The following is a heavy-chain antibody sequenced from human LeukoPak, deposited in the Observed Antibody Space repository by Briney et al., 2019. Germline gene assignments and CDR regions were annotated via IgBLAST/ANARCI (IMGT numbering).Heavy chain of an antibody. Sequence: PSETLSLTCAVSGGSISSSNWWSWVRQPPGKGLEWIGEINHSGSTNYNPSLKSRVTISVDTSKNQFSLKLSSVTAADTAVYYCARGNWTGNNWFDPWGQGTLVTVSS. CDR1: GGSISSSNW. CDR2: INHSGST. D-gene: IGHD1-1*01. J-gene: IGHJ5*02. CDR3: ARGNWTGNNWFDP. V-gene: IGHV4-4*02.